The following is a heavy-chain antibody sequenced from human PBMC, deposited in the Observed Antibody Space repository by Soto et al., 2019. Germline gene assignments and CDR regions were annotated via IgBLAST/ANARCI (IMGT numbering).Heavy chain of an antibody. CDR2: IYYSGNT. J-gene: IGHJ4*02. D-gene: IGHD3-10*01. V-gene: IGHV4-59*08. CDR3: ARHLRRDSVSTPFDF. Sequence: QVQLQESGPGLLKPSETLSLTCTVSGGSITSDYWIWIRQPPGKGLEWIGYIYYSGNTNYKPSLKSRVTISVDTSKKQFSLKLNSVTAADTAIYYCARHLRRDSVSTPFDFWGQGTLVTVSS. CDR1: GGSITSDY.